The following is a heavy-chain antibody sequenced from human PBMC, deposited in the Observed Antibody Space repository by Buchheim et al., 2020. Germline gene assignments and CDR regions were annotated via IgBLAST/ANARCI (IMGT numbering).Heavy chain of an antibody. CDR3: ARGYTALCYFDY. V-gene: IGHV4-61*08. J-gene: IGHJ4*02. D-gene: IGHD3-16*02. CDR1: GASVNSGAYY. CDR2: IYSIGNT. Sequence: QVQLQESGPGLVKPSETLSLTCSVSGASVNSGAYYWSWIRQPPGKGLEWIGYIYSIGNTNYNPSLKSRVAISLDTSKNQVSMKLSSVTATDTAFYYCARGYTALCYFDYWGQGTL.